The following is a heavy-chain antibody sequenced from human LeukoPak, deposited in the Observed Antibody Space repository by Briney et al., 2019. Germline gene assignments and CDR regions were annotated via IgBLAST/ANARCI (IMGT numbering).Heavy chain of an antibody. D-gene: IGHD3-22*01. Sequence: GASVKVSCKASGYTFTGYYMHWVRQAPGQGLEWMGWINPNSGGTNYAQKFQGRVTITRDTSISTAYMELSRLRSDDTAVYYCAVEADYYDSSGYAHLDYWGQGTLVTVSS. J-gene: IGHJ4*02. CDR1: GYTFTGYY. CDR3: AVEADYYDSSGYAHLDY. CDR2: INPNSGGT. V-gene: IGHV1-2*02.